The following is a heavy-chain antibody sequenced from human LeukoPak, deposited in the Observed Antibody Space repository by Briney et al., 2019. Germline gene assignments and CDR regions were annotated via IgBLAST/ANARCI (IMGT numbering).Heavy chain of an antibody. CDR1: GGSISSGSYY. V-gene: IGHV4-61*02. J-gene: IGHJ4*02. CDR2: IYTSGST. D-gene: IGHD3-22*01. CDR3: ARDFTMIVVGSDYFDY. Sequence: PSETLSLTCTVSGGSISSGSYYWSWIRQPAGKGLEWIGRIYTSGSTNYNPSLKSRVTISVDTSKNQFSLKLSSVTAADTAVYYCARDFTMIVVGSDYFDYWGQGTLVTVSS.